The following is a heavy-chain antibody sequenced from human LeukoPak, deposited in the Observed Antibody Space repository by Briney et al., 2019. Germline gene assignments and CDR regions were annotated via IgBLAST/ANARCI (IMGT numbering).Heavy chain of an antibody. J-gene: IGHJ4*02. D-gene: IGHD3-10*01. V-gene: IGHV4-30-4*01. CDR1: GGSISSGDYY. CDR3: ARGSGYYGSSRQDY. CDR2: IYYSGST. Sequence: SETLSLTCTVSGGSISSGDYYWSWIRQPPGKGLEWIGYIYYSGSTYYNPSLKSRVTISVDTFKNQFSLKLSSVTAADTAVYYCARGSGYYGSSRQDYWGQGTLVTVSS.